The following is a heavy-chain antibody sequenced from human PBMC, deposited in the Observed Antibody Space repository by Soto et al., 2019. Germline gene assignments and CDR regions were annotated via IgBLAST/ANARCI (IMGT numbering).Heavy chain of an antibody. Sequence: SVKVSCKASGGSFTNYGISWLRQAPGQGLEWMGGSIPIFGTTSYAQNFQGRVTITADESTCTSSMELSGLKSADTAVYFCATVLGGYSGSRRPFDLWGQGTLVTASS. J-gene: IGHJ4*02. V-gene: IGHV1-69*13. CDR2: SIPIFGTT. CDR3: ATVLGGYSGSRRPFDL. D-gene: IGHD1-26*01. CDR1: GGSFTNYG.